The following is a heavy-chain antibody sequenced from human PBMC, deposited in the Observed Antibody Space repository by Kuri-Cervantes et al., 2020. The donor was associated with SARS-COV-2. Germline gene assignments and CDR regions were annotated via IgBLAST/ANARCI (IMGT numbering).Heavy chain of an antibody. D-gene: IGHD2-21*01. CDR1: GFTFSSYG. V-gene: IGHV3-30*03. J-gene: IGHJ6*02. CDR2: ISYDGSNK. Sequence: GGSLRLSCAASGFTFSSYGMHWVRQAPGKGLEWVAVISYDGSNKYYADSVKGRFTISRDNSKNTLYLQMSSPRVEDTAVYFCARDKGDWDNYNFAMDLWGQGTTVTVSS. CDR3: ARDKGDWDNYNFAMDL.